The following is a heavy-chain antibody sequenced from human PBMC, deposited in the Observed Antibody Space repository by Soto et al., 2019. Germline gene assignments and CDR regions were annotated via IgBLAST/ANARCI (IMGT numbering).Heavy chain of an antibody. Sequence: PAEACSKAPRGTNESCSMWWVRQSTGQGLEWMGGIIPICGTANYAQNLQGRVIMTIDTSTSTAYMELRSLRFDDTAVYYCARESIPETVDPGALDIWGQRTIVT. CDR2: IIPICGTA. CDR1: RGTNESCS. J-gene: IGHJ3*02. D-gene: IGHD3-22*01. CDR3: ARESIPETVDPGALDI. V-gene: IGHV1-69*05.